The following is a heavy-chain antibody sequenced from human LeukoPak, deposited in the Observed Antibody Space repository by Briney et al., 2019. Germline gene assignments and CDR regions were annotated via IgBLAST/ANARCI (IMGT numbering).Heavy chain of an antibody. CDR1: GGSISSYY. D-gene: IGHD3-22*01. Sequence: SETLSLTCSVSGGSISSYYWSWIRQPPGKGLEWIGNIYYSGSTNYNPSLKSRVTISVDTSKNQFSLKLSSVTAADTAVYYCTRGSIAYYYMDVWGKGTTVTISS. V-gene: IGHV4-59*01. J-gene: IGHJ6*03. CDR3: TRGSIAYYYMDV. CDR2: IYYSGST.